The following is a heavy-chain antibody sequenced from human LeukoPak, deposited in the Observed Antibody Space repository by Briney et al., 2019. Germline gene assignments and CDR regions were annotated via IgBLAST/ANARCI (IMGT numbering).Heavy chain of an antibody. V-gene: IGHV1-8*01. D-gene: IGHD3-9*01. J-gene: IGHJ4*02. CDR2: MNPNSGNT. Sequence: ASVKVSCKASGYTFTSYDINWVRQATGQGLEWMGWMNPNSGNTGYAQKFQGRVTMTRNTSISTAYMELSSLRSEDTAVYYCAGGPLRYFDWLCDYWGQGTLVTVSS. CDR3: AGGPLRYFDWLCDY. CDR1: GYTFTSYD.